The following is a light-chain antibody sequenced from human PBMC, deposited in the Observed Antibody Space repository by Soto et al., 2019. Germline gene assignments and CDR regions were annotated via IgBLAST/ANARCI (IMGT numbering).Light chain of an antibody. CDR1: QSVSGKY. J-gene: IGKJ1*01. CDR3: HQYGFSLRT. CDR2: GAY. V-gene: IGKV3-20*01. Sequence: EIVLTQSPGTLSLSPGERATLSCRASQSVSGKYLAWYQQKPGQTPRLLIYGAYNRASGIPDRFSGSGSGTDFTLTISRLEPEDFAVYYCHQYGFSLRTFGQGSKVEI.